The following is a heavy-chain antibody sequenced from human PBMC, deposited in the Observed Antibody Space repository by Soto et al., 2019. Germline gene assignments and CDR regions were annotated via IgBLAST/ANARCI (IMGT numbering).Heavy chain of an antibody. CDR2: INTINGRT. J-gene: IGHJ4*02. CDR1: GYIFTNYA. V-gene: IGHV1-3*04. Sequence: QVQLVQSGTEVQKPGASVTVSCKTSGYIFTNYAMHWVRQAPGQSLEWLGWINTINGRTRYSQTFKGRVTVTRDTSASTVNMELTSLTSEDTAVYYGDRGQGNGSRSDSRHGGQATLVIVSS. CDR3: DRGQGNGSRSDSRH. D-gene: IGHD3-10*01.